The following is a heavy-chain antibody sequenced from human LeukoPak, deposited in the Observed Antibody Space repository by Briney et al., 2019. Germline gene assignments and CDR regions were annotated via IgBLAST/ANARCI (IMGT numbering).Heavy chain of an antibody. CDR3: ARPRSFPTPGDAFDI. CDR2: IWYDGSNK. CDR1: GFTFSSYG. Sequence: QAGRSLRLSCAASGFTFSSYGMHWVRQAPGKGLEWVAVIWYDGSNKYYADSVKGRFTISRDNSKNTLYLQMNSLRAEDTAVYYCARPRSFPTPGDAFDIWGQGTMVTVSS. D-gene: IGHD1-26*01. V-gene: IGHV3-33*01. J-gene: IGHJ3*02.